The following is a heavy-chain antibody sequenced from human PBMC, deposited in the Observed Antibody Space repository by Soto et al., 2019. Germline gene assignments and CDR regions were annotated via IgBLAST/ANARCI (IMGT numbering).Heavy chain of an antibody. J-gene: IGHJ3*02. CDR3: ARGDYSRGAGTFDI. V-gene: IGHV3-48*02. CDR2: ISASGTTI. D-gene: IGHD4-4*01. CDR1: GFTLSSYN. Sequence: EEQLVESGGGLVQPGGSLRLSCAASGFTLSSYNMIWVRQAPGKGLDYISSISASGTTIYYADSVKGRFTISRDSAKSSLYLQMNSLRDEDTAVYYCARGDYSRGAGTFDIWGQGTMVTVSS.